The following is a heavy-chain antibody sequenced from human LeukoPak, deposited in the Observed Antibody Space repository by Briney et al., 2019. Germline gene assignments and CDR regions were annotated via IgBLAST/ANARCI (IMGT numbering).Heavy chain of an antibody. Sequence: GASVKVSCKASGYTFTGYYMHWVRQAPGQGLEWMGWINPNSGGTNYAQKFQGRVSMTRDTFISTAYMELSRLRSDDTAIYYCATGRSWSPLTHFDYWGQGTLVTVSS. D-gene: IGHD6-13*01. CDR1: GYTFTGYY. V-gene: IGHV1-2*02. CDR2: INPNSGGT. CDR3: ATGRSWSPLTHFDY. J-gene: IGHJ4*02.